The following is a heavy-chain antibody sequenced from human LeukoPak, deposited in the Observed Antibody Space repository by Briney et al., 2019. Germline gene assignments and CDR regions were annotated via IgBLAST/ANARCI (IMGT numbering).Heavy chain of an antibody. Sequence: GGSLRLSCAASGFTFSSYSMNWVRQAPGKGLEWVSSISSSSSYIYYADSVKGRFTISSDNAKNSLYLQMNSLRAEDTVVYYCARALPSPLYSGSYADAFDIWGQGTMVTVSS. CDR2: ISSSSSYI. J-gene: IGHJ3*02. D-gene: IGHD1-26*01. CDR1: GFTFSSYS. CDR3: ARALPSPLYSGSYADAFDI. V-gene: IGHV3-21*01.